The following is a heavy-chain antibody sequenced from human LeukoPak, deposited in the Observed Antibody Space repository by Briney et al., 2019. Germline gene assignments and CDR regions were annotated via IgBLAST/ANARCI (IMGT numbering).Heavy chain of an antibody. CDR2: IRYDGGIK. CDR3: AKDAGRAALGSLYYYMDV. Sequence: PGGSLRLSCGASGFTFSNYGMHWVRQAPGKGLEWVAFIRYDGGIKYYADSVKGRFTISRDNSKNTHYMEMNSMRTEDTALYYCAKDAGRAALGSLYYYMDVWGKGTTVTVAS. CDR1: GFTFSNYG. D-gene: IGHD3-10*01. V-gene: IGHV3-30*02. J-gene: IGHJ6*03.